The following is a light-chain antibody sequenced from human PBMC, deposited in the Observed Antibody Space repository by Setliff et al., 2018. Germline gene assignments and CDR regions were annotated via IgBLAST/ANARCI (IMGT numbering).Light chain of an antibody. Sequence: SALAQPPSASGSPGQSVTISCTGTSSDVGGYNYVSWYQQHPGKAPKLMIYEVSKRPSGVPDRFSGSKSGNTAPLTVSGLQAEDEADYYCSSYAGSNTPYVFGTGTKSPS. CDR3: SSYAGSNTPYV. V-gene: IGLV2-8*01. CDR2: EVS. CDR1: SSDVGGYNY. J-gene: IGLJ1*01.